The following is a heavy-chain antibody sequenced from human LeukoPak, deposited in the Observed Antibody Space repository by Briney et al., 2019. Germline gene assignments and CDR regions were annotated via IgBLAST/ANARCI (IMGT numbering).Heavy chain of an antibody. CDR2: IWFDGSNN. V-gene: IGHV3-33*01. CDR1: GFTFSSYG. J-gene: IGHJ4*02. Sequence: GGSLRLSCAASGFTFSSYGMHWVRQAPGKGLEWVAVIWFDGSNNYYADSVKGRFTISRDNSKNTVCLQMNSLRVEDTAVYYCTREAGTTPFDYWGQGTLVTVSS. CDR3: TREAGTTPFDY. D-gene: IGHD1-1*01.